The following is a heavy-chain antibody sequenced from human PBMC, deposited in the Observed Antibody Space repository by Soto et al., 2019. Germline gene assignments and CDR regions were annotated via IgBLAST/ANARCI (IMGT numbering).Heavy chain of an antibody. CDR2: IDPSDSYT. V-gene: IGHV5-10-1*01. D-gene: IGHD2-15*01. Sequence: PGESLKISCKGSGYSFTSYWISWVRQMPGKGLEWMGRIDPSDSYTNYSPSFQGHVTISADKSISTAYLQWSSLKASDTAMYYCARLFREGYCSGGSCYYYGMDVWGQGTTVTVSS. CDR1: GYSFTSYW. CDR3: ARLFREGYCSGGSCYYYGMDV. J-gene: IGHJ6*02.